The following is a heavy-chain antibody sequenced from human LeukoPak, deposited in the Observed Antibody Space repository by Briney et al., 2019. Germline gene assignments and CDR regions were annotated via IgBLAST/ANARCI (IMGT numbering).Heavy chain of an antibody. CDR1: GGSISSYY. D-gene: IGHD5-24*01. J-gene: IGHJ6*02. V-gene: IGHV4-59*01. CDR2: IYNSGST. Sequence: SETLPLTCTVSGGSISSYYWSWIRQPPGKGLEWIGFIYNSGSTDYNPSLKSRVTMSVDTSKNQFSLKLSSVTAADTAVYYCARDDSRDGSNYNYYGTDVWGQGTTVTVSS. CDR3: ARDDSRDGSNYNYYGTDV.